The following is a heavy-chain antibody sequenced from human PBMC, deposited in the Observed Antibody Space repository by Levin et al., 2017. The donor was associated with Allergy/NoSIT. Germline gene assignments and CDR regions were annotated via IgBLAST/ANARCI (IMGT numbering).Heavy chain of an antibody. J-gene: IGHJ6*04. D-gene: IGHD2-2*01. CDR3: AKASLGYCSSTSCYGEVDV. Sequence: AGGSLRLSCAASGFTFSSYAMSWVRQAPGKGLEWVSAISGSGGSTYYADSVKGRFTISRDNSKNTLYLQMNSLRAEDTAVYYCAKASLGYCSSTSCYGEVDVWGKGTTVTVSS. V-gene: IGHV3-23*01. CDR2: ISGSGGST. CDR1: GFTFSSYA.